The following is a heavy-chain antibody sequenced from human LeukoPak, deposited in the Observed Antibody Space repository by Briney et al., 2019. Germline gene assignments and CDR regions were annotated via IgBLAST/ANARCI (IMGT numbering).Heavy chain of an antibody. J-gene: IGHJ3*02. CDR2: IYYSGST. V-gene: IGHV4-59*01. Sequence: PSETLSLTCTVSGGSISSYYWSWIRQPPGKGLEWIGYIYYSGSTNYNPSLKSRVTISVDTSKNQLSLKLSSVTAADTAVYYCATSLAARTNDAFDIWGQGTMVTVSS. CDR1: GGSISSYY. CDR3: ATSLAARTNDAFDI. D-gene: IGHD6-6*01.